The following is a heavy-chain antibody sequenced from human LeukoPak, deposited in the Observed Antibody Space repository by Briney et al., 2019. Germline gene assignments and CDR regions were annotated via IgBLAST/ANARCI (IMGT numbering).Heavy chain of an antibody. CDR2: INSDGSST. V-gene: IGHV3-74*01. D-gene: IGHD6-6*01. CDR1: GVTFSSYW. CDR3: ARAVRYYGMDV. Sequence: SGGSLRLSCAASGVTFSSYWMHWVRQAPGKGLVWVSRINSDGSSTSYAASVKGRSTISRDNAKNTLYLQMNSLRAEDTAVYYCARAVRYYGMDVWGKGTTVTVSS. J-gene: IGHJ6*04.